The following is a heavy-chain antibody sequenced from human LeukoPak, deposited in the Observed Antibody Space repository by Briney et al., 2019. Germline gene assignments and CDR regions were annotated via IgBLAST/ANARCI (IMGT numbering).Heavy chain of an antibody. CDR3: ARGKGAARMDY. CDR1: GGSFSGYF. D-gene: IGHD6-6*01. V-gene: IGHV4-34*01. Sequence: PSETLSLTCVVYGGSFSGYFWSWIRQPPGKGLEWIGEINHSGSSDYNPSLKSRVTISVDTSKNQISLNLSSVTAADTAVYYCARGKGAARMDYWGQGTLVTVSS. CDR2: INHSGSS. J-gene: IGHJ4*02.